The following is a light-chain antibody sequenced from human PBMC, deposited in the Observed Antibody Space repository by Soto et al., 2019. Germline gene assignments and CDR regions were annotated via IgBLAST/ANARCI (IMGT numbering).Light chain of an antibody. CDR2: GAS. V-gene: IGKV3-15*01. CDR1: QSVGTY. J-gene: IGKJ1*01. CDR3: QQYDNLPPWT. Sequence: EIVMTRSPATLSVSPGERATLSCKASQSVGTYLAWYQQKPGQAPRLLIYGASTRATGVPARFSGGGSGTEFTLTISSLQSEDFAIYHCQQYDNLPPWTFGQGTKVEIK.